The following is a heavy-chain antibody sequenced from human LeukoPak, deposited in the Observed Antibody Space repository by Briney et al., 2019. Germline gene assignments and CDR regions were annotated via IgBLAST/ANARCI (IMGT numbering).Heavy chain of an antibody. V-gene: IGHV1-2*02. J-gene: IGHJ4*02. D-gene: IGHD6-19*01. Sequence: ASVKVSCKASGYTFTGYYMHWVRQAPGQGLEWMGWINPNSGGTNYAQKLQGRVTMTRDTSISTAYMELRSLRSDDTAVYYCARDLKRGYSSGRYSWGTGSSNDYWGQGTLVTVSS. CDR3: ARDLKRGYSSGRYSWGTGSSNDY. CDR2: INPNSGGT. CDR1: GYTFTGYY.